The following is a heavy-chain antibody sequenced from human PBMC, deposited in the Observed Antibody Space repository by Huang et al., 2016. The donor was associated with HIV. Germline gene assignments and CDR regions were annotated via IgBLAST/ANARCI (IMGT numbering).Heavy chain of an antibody. J-gene: IGHJ1*01. CDR3: ARTGVAVSDDPEYFQH. Sequence: QESGPGLVGPSETLSLTCAVSGDSINSNTFYWGWVRRPPGKGLEWIGSIYDSGTTYDNPALKRRARIAVDASKNRIFLHLRSVTAADTGVYYCARTGVAVSDDPEYFQHWGQGALGT. D-gene: IGHD3-3*01. V-gene: IGHV4-39*02. CDR1: GDSINSNTFY. CDR2: IYDSGTT.